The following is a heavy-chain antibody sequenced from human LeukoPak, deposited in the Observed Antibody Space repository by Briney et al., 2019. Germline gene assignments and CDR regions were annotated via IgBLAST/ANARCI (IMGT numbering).Heavy chain of an antibody. V-gene: IGHV3-30*09. D-gene: IGHD6-13*01. CDR3: ASHIAAAGFPFDY. CDR1: EFTFSVYT. J-gene: IGHJ4*02. CDR2: ISYDGRNK. Sequence: PGGSLRLSCAAPEFTFSVYTMHWVRQSPGKGLEWVSVISYDGRNKYYADSVKGRFAISRDNSKSRLFLQMNNLTDEDTAIYYCASHIAAAGFPFDYWGQGTLVIVSS.